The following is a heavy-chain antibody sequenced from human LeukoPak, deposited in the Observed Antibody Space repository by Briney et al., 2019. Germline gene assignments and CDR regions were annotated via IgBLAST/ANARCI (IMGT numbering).Heavy chain of an antibody. J-gene: IGHJ4*02. Sequence: GASVKVSCKASGYTFTSYYMHWVRQAPGQGLEWMGIINPSGGSTSYAQKFQGRVTMTRDTSTSTAYMELRSLRSDDTAVYYCARDWVRSTSCLVYWGQGTLVTVSS. V-gene: IGHV1-46*01. CDR3: ARDWVRSTSCLVY. D-gene: IGHD2-2*01. CDR1: GYTFTSYY. CDR2: INPSGGST.